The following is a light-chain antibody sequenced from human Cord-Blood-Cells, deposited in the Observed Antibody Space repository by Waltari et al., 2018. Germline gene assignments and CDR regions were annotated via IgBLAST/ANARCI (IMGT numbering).Light chain of an antibody. CDR2: GAS. J-gene: IGKJ1*01. CDR3: QQYGSSLWT. Sequence: EIVLTQSPGTLSLSPGERATLSCRASQSVSSSYLAWYQQKPGQAPRLLIYGASSRATGIPDRFSGSGSGTDFTLTISRLEPEDFAVYYCQQYGSSLWTFDQGP. CDR1: QSVSSSY. V-gene: IGKV3-20*01.